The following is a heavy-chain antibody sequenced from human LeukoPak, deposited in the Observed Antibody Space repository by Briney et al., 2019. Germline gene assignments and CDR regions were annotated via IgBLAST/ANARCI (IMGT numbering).Heavy chain of an antibody. V-gene: IGHV1-2*02. D-gene: IGHD6-13*01. CDR2: INPNSGGT. CDR3: ARDHAYSSSHDY. CDR1: GYTFTDYY. J-gene: IGHJ4*02. Sequence: ASVKVSCKASGYTFTDYYMHWARQAPGQGLEWMGWINPNSGGTNYAQKFQGRVTMTRDTSISTAYMELSRLRSDDTAVYYCARDHAYSSSHDYWGQGTLVTVSS.